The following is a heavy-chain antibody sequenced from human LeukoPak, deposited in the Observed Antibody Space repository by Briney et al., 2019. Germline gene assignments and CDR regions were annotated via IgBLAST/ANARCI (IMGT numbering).Heavy chain of an antibody. CDR1: RFTVSSNY. Sequence: GGSLRLSCAASRFTVSSNYMSWVRQAPGKGLEWVSVIYSGGSTYYADSVKGRFTISRDNSKNTLYLQMNSLRAEDTAVYYCARDSRIAARRPDAFDIWGQGTMVTVSS. D-gene: IGHD6-6*01. J-gene: IGHJ3*02. V-gene: IGHV3-53*01. CDR2: IYSGGST. CDR3: ARDSRIAARRPDAFDI.